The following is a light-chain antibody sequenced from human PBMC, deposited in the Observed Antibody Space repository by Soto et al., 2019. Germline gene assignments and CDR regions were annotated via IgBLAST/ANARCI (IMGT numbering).Light chain of an antibody. CDR2: GAS. CDR3: QQYGGSPIT. CDR1: QSISSY. Sequence: TQTPCSLCASVVDIVTITCRASQSISSYLSWYQQKPGQAPRLLMSGASSRASGVPVRFSGSGSGTDFTLTISRLEPEDFALYYCQQYGGSPITFGLGTRLEIK. V-gene: IGKV3-20*01. J-gene: IGKJ5*01.